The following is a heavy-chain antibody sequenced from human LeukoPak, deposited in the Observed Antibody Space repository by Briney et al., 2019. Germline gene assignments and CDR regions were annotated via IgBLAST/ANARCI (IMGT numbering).Heavy chain of an antibody. J-gene: IGHJ6*02. Sequence: SVKVSCKASGGTFSSYAISWVRQAPGQGLEWMGGITPIFGTANYAQKFQGRVTITADESTSTAYMELSSLRSEDTAVYYCARSESAADNHYYYGMDVWGQGTTVTVSS. CDR1: GGTFSSYA. CDR3: ARSESAADNHYYYGMDV. CDR2: ITPIFGTA. D-gene: IGHD2-2*01. V-gene: IGHV1-69*01.